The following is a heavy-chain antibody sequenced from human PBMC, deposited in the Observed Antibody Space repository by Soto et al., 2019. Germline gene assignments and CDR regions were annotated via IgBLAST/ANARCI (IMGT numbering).Heavy chain of an antibody. V-gene: IGHV3-72*01. CDR1: GFTLSDHY. Sequence: EVQLVESGGGLVQPGGSLRLSCAASGFTLSDHYMDWVSQAPGKGLEWLVRTRNKANNYITEYATSVKGRFTISRDDSKNSVYLQLNSRPSADTAVYYCGRWTSGSPDCWGQGTLVTVSS. CDR3: GRWTSGSPDC. J-gene: IGHJ4*02. CDR2: TRNKANNYIT. D-gene: IGHD1-26*01.